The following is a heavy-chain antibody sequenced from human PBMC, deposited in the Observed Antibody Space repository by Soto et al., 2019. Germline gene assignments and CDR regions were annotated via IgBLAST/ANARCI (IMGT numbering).Heavy chain of an antibody. CDR1: GFTFSSCV. D-gene: IGHD6-13*01. J-gene: IGHJ4*02. Sequence: EVHLLESGGGLVQPGESLRLSCGASGFTFSSCVMSWVRQAPGKGLEWVSSITDSGTGTYYADSEKGRFTISRDNSKNTMYLQMNNLRAEDTGVYYCAKGLINGRWYAADWGQGTLVTVSS. CDR2: ITDSGTGT. CDR3: AKGLINGRWYAAD. V-gene: IGHV3-23*01.